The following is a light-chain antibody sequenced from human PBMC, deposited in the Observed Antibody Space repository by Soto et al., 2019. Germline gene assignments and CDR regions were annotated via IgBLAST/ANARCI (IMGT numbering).Light chain of an antibody. V-gene: IGKV3-20*01. CDR1: QSVSNTY. Sequence: EIVLTQSPGTLSLSPGERATLSCRASQSVSNTYLAWYQQKPGQAPRLLIYDASSRATGIPDRFSGSGSGTEFTLTISSLQPEDFATYSCQQYYISWSFGQGTKVDIK. CDR3: QQYYISWS. J-gene: IGKJ1*01. CDR2: DAS.